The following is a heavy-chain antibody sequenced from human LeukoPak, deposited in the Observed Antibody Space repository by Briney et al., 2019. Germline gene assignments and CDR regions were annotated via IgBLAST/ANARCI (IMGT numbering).Heavy chain of an antibody. CDR3: AKDTLTSPYSSSSGFDY. CDR1: GFTFSSYG. V-gene: IGHV3-30*02. J-gene: IGHJ4*02. CDR2: TRYDGSNK. Sequence: GGSLRLSCAASGFTFSSYGMHWVRLAPGKGLEWVAFTRYDGSNKYYADSVKGRFTISRDNSKNTLYLQMNSLRAEDTAVYYCAKDTLTSPYSSSSGFDYWGQGTLVTVSS. D-gene: IGHD6-6*01.